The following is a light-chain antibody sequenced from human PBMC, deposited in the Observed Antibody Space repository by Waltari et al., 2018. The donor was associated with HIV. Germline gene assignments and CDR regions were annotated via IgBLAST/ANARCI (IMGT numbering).Light chain of an antibody. V-gene: IGLV10-54*01. Sequence: QPGLTQPPSMTKTLRQPATMPCNHDNNYISIQGVTWLQQHHGHPHKLLSSRNDNRPAGISERFSASRLGDTAYLSISSLQSEDEADYYCSTWDTSLSAWVFGGGTKLTVL. J-gene: IGLJ3*02. CDR3: STWDTSLSAWV. CDR1: NNYISIQG. CDR2: RND.